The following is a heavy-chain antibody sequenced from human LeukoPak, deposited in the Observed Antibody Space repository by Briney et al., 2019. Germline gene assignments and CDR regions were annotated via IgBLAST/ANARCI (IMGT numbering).Heavy chain of an antibody. J-gene: IGHJ3*02. CDR3: AKEGVVPAAYKGDAFDI. V-gene: IGHV3-23*01. CDR2: ISGSGGST. D-gene: IGHD2-2*01. CDR1: GFTFSSYA. Sequence: GGSLRLSCAAPGFTFSSYAMSWVRQAPGKGLEWVSAISGSGGSTYYADSVKGRFTISRDNSKNTLYLQMNSLRAEDTAVYYCAKEGVVPAAYKGDAFDIWGQGTMVTVSS.